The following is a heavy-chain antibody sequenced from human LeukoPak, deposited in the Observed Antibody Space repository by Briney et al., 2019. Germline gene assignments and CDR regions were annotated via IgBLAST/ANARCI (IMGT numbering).Heavy chain of an antibody. Sequence: SETLSLTCTVSGGSISSSSYYWGWIRQPPGKGLEWIRSIYYSGSTYYNPSLKSRVTISVDTSKNQFSLKLSSVTAADTAVYYCARQTVLWFGESRSKGFDYWGQGTLVTVSS. D-gene: IGHD3-10*01. V-gene: IGHV4-39*01. J-gene: IGHJ4*02. CDR3: ARQTVLWFGESRSKGFDY. CDR1: GGSISSSSYY. CDR2: IYYSGST.